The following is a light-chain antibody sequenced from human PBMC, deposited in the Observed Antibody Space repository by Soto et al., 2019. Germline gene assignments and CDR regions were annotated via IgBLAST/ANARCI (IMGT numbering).Light chain of an antibody. CDR2: DVD. CDR3: CSNAGRPDV. CDR1: SSDIGGYNY. V-gene: IGLV2-11*01. Sequence: QSALTQPRSVSGSPGQSVAISCTGTSSDIGGYNYVSWYQQHPGKAPKVMIYDVDKRPSGVPDRFSGSKSGNTASLTTSDLQTEDEADYYCCSNAGRPDVFGTGTKVTVL. J-gene: IGLJ1*01.